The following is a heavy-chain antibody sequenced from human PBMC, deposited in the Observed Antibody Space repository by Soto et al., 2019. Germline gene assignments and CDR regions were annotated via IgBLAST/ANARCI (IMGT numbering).Heavy chain of an antibody. Sequence: GGSLRLSCAASGFTFDEYALTWVRQAPGKRLEKDAGINWNGGSKGYADSVKGRITISRDNAKSSLFLPLSSLTSEDTALFFFARDDSGYSGSHYIDYFNFWGQGTLVTVSS. J-gene: IGHJ4*02. D-gene: IGHD1-26*01. V-gene: IGHV3-20*04. CDR1: GFTFDEYA. CDR3: ARDDSGYSGSHYIDYFNF. CDR2: INWNGGSK.